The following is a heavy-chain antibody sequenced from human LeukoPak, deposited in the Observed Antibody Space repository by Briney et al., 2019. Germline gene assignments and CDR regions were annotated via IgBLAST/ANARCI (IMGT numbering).Heavy chain of an antibody. CDR3: ASLYGEEELY. CDR1: GGSISSGGYY. D-gene: IGHD1-7*01. V-gene: IGHV4-31*03. J-gene: IGHJ4*02. Sequence: SETLSLTCTVSGGSISSGGYYWSWIRQHPGKGLEWIGYIYYSGSNYYNPSLKSRVTISVDTSKNQFSLKLSSVTAADTAVYYCASLYGEEELYWGQGTLVTVSS. CDR2: IYYSGSN.